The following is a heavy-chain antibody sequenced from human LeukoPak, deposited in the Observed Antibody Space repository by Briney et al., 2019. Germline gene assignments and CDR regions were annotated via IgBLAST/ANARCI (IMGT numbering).Heavy chain of an antibody. D-gene: IGHD6-19*01. V-gene: IGHV3-74*01. Sequence: GGSLRLSCAASGFTFSSYWMHWVRQAPGKGLVWVSRIKSDGSSTSYADSVKGRFTGSRDNAKNTLYLQMNSLEAEDTAVYYCARDGGSGSLGAFDIWGQGTMVTVSS. J-gene: IGHJ3*02. CDR1: GFTFSSYW. CDR2: IKSDGSST. CDR3: ARDGGSGSLGAFDI.